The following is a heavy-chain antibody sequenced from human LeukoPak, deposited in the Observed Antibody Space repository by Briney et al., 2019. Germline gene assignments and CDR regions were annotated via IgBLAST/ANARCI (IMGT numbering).Heavy chain of an antibody. Sequence: GESLKISCKGSGYSFTSYWIGWVRQMPGKGLEWMGIIYPGDSDTRYSPSFQGQVTISADKSISTAYLQWSSLKASDTAMYYCARTSRWLRLVGGDPFDYWGQGTLVTVSS. CDR2: IYPGDSDT. D-gene: IGHD3-16*01. V-gene: IGHV5-51*01. CDR1: GYSFTSYW. CDR3: ARTSRWLRLVGGDPFDY. J-gene: IGHJ4*02.